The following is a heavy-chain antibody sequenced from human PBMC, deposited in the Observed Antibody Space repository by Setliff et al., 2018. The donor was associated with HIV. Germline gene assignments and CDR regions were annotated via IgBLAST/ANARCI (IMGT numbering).Heavy chain of an antibody. CDR1: CCSISSCGFY. J-gene: IGHJ4*02. Sequence: TLSPHFPCPCCSISSCGFYWTWIRPHPGKGLEWIGYIYNTGSTYHSPSLESRVTISIDTSKNQFSLKLSSVTAADTAVYFCARGRGSSSSWPIDYWGQGTLVTVSS. D-gene: IGHD6-13*01. CDR3: ARGRGSSSSWPIDY. V-gene: IGHV4-31*03. CDR2: IYNTGST.